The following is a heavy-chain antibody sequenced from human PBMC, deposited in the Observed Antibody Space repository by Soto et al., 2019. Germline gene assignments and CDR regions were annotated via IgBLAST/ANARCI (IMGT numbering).Heavy chain of an antibody. CDR2: INHSGST. D-gene: IGHD2-15*01. V-gene: IGHV4-34*01. J-gene: IGHJ6*02. CDR3: ARGTHHRGNCSGGSCYSGTLYYYYYGMDV. Sequence: PSETLSLTCAVYGGSFSGYYCSWIRQPPGKGLEWIGEINHSGSTNYNPSLKSRVTISVDTSKNQFSLKLSSVTAADTAVYYCARGTHHRGNCSGGSCYSGTLYYYYYGMDVWGQGTTVTVSS. CDR1: GGSFSGYY.